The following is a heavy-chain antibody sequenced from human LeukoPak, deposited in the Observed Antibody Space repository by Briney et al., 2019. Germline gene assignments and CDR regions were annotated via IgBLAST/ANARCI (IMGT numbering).Heavy chain of an antibody. V-gene: IGHV1-69*13. CDR3: ASSHTPIAYYYDSSGYPDAFDI. Sequence: SVKVSCKVSGGTFSSYAISWVRQAPGQGLEWMGGIIPIFGTANYAQKFQGRVTITADESTSTAYMELSSLRSEDTAVYYCASSHTPIAYYYDSSGYPDAFDIWGQGTMVTVSS. CDR1: GGTFSSYA. CDR2: IIPIFGTA. J-gene: IGHJ3*02. D-gene: IGHD3-22*01.